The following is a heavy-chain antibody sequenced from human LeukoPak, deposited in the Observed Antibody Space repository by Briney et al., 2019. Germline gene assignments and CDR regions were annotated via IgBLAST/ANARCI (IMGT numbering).Heavy chain of an antibody. CDR3: ARVRMAVAGTSGQADY. Sequence: ASVKVSCKASGYTFTGYYMHWVRQAPGQGLEWMGWINPNSGGTNYAQKLQGRVTMTTDTSTSTAYMELRSLRSDDTAVYYCARVRMAVAGTSGQADYWGQGTLVTVSS. CDR1: GYTFTGYY. D-gene: IGHD6-19*01. J-gene: IGHJ4*02. V-gene: IGHV1-2*02. CDR2: INPNSGGT.